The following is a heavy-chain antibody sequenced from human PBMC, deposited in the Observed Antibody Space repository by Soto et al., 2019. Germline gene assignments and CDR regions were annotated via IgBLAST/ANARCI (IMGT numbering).Heavy chain of an antibody. CDR1: GFTFSSYG. CDR3: AKDRVVGATRDYYYGMDV. J-gene: IGHJ6*02. Sequence: GGSLRLSCAASGFTFSSYGMHWVRQAPGKGLEWVAVISYDGSNKYYADSVKGRFTISRDNSKNTLYLQMNSLRAEDTAVCYCAKDRVVGATRDYYYGMDVWGQGTTVTVSS. CDR2: ISYDGSNK. V-gene: IGHV3-30*18. D-gene: IGHD1-26*01.